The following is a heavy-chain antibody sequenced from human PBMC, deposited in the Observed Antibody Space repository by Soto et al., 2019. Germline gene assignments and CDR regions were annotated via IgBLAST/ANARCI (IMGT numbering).Heavy chain of an antibody. V-gene: IGHV1-69*04. CDR3: ARDQVGASSFDY. D-gene: IGHD1-26*01. CDR2: IIPSPART. Sequence: QVQLVHSGAALRKPGSAVKLSCKASGGTFSNSPISWVRQIPGQGPEWMGRIIPSPARTIYSRKFRGRVTLTADKSTQTVYMTLSSLTTEDSGVYYCARDQVGASSFDYWGQGTRVTVSS. J-gene: IGHJ4*02. CDR1: GGTFSNSP.